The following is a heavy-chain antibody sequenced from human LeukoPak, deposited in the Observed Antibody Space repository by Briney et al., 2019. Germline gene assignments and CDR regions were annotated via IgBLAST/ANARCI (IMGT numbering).Heavy chain of an antibody. CDR3: AREIQLWYVDP. CDR1: GGSFSGYY. D-gene: IGHD5-18*01. V-gene: IGHV4-34*01. Sequence: PSETLSLTCAVYGGSFSGYYWNWIRQPPGKGLEWIGEINHSGSINYNPSLKSRVTISVDRSKNQFSLNLTSVTAADTAVYYCAREIQLWYVDPWGQGTLVTVSS. J-gene: IGHJ5*02. CDR2: INHSGSI.